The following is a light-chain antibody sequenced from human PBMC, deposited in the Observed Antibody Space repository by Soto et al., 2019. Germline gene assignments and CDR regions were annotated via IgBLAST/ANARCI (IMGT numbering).Light chain of an antibody. CDR1: QSISSS. CDR3: QQAKNFPWT. V-gene: IGKV1-12*01. Sequence: DIQMTQSPSTLSASVGDRVTITCRASQSISSSLAWYQQRPGKAPKLLIYAASNLQNEVPSRFSGSGSGTDFTLTISSLQPEDFATYYCQQAKNFPWTFGQGTRVEIK. CDR2: AAS. J-gene: IGKJ1*01.